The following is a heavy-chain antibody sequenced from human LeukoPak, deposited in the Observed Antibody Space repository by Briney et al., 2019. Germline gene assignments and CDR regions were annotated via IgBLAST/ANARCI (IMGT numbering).Heavy chain of an antibody. V-gene: IGHV1-2*02. CDR3: AREPHVSYWSDP. CDR1: GYTFTGYY. Sequence: EASVKVSCKASGYTFTGYYMHWVRQAPAQGLEWMGWINPNSGGTNYAQKFQGRVTMTRDTSISTAYMELSRLRSDDPAVYSCAREPHVSYWSDPRGQATLVALSS. J-gene: IGHJ5*02. CDR2: INPNSGGT.